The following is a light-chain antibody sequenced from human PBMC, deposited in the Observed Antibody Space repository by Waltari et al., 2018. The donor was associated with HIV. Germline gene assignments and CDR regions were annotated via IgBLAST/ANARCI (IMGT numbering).Light chain of an antibody. J-gene: IGKJ4*01. Sequence: EIVMTQSPVSVSVSPGEKATLSCRASQSVSSNLAWYQQKPGQAPRLVISGASTRATGIPARFGGSGSGTEFTLTISSLQSEDFAVYYCQQRSNWPPAPTFGGGTKVEIK. CDR2: GAS. CDR1: QSVSSN. V-gene: IGKV3-15*01. CDR3: QQRSNWPPAPT.